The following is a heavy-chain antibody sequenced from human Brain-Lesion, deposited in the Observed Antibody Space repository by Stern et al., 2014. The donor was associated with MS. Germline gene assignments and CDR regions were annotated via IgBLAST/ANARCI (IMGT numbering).Heavy chain of an antibody. CDR3: ARAVRNQLLSEY. Sequence: VQLVESGAEVKKPGASVKGSCTASGYTFSSYDITWVRQASGHGLEWMGWMNPYSGNTGYAQKFKGRVSMTSDPSISTVYMELTSLTSDDTAVYFCARAVRNQLLSEYWGQGTLVTVSS. V-gene: IGHV1-8*01. CDR1: GYTFSSYD. J-gene: IGHJ4*02. D-gene: IGHD2-2*01. CDR2: MNPYSGNT.